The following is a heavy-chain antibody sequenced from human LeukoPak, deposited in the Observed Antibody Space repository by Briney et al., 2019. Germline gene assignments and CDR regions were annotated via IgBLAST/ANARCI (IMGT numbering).Heavy chain of an antibody. J-gene: IGHJ4*02. D-gene: IGHD3-16*02. V-gene: IGHV3-23*01. CDR2: ISDSGGST. CDR1: GFTFSSYG. CDR3: AKDALRLGELSLIDY. Sequence: GGSLRLSCAASGFTFSSYGMRWVRQAQGKGMEWVSAISDSGGSTYYADSVKGRFTIYRDNYKNTMYVKMNSLRAEDTAVYYCAKDALRLGELSLIDYWGQGTLVTVSS.